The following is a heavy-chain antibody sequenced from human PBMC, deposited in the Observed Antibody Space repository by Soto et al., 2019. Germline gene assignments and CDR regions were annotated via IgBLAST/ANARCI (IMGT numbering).Heavy chain of an antibody. Sequence: QVQLVQSGAEVKKPGASVKVSCKASGYTFTRHDINSMRQTTGQGLEWMGWMNPNSGHTNYAQKFQGRVSMTRDTSISTAYMELTNLRSEDTAIYYCASDMSTTWGQGTLVTVSS. CDR3: ASDMSTT. CDR2: MNPNSGHT. J-gene: IGHJ5*02. V-gene: IGHV1-8*01. CDR1: GYTFTRHD. D-gene: IGHD2-2*01.